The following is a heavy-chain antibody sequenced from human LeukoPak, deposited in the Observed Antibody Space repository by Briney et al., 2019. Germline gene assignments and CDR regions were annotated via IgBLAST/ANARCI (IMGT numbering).Heavy chain of an antibody. CDR1: GFTLSKFS. V-gene: IGHV3-48*01. J-gene: IGHJ6*02. Sequence: SGGSLRLSCVASGFTLSKFSMNWVRQASGKGLEWVSFISSIGTTIYYADSVKGRFTISRDNSKNTLYLQMNSLRAEDTAVYYCAKDRIAAAGTWYYGMDVWGQGTTVTVSS. CDR3: AKDRIAAAGTWYYGMDV. D-gene: IGHD6-13*01. CDR2: ISSIGTTI.